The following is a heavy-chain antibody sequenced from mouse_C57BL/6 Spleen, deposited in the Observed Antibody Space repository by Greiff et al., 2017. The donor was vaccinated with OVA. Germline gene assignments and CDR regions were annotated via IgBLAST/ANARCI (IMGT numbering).Heavy chain of an antibody. D-gene: IGHD1-1*01. CDR1: GYAFSSSW. Sequence: QVQLQQSGPELVKPGASVKISCKASGYAFSSSWMNWVKQRPGQGLEWIGRIYPGDGDTNYNGKFKGKATLTADKSSSTAYMQLSSLTSEDSAVYFCANYDSSWGYAMDYWGQGTSVTVSS. J-gene: IGHJ4*01. CDR3: ANYDSSWGYAMDY. CDR2: IYPGDGDT. V-gene: IGHV1-82*01.